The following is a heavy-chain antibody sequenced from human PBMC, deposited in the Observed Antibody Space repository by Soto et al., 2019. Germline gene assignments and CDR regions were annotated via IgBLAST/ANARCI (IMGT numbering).Heavy chain of an antibody. J-gene: IGHJ3*01. CDR3: ASPSAYGWTLDV. CDR2: IYPGDSET. V-gene: IGHV5-51*01. Sequence: XECLKISCKGSIYTFTSYLIAWVRQMPGKGLEWMGFIYPGDSETRYSPSLEGQVTISADKSTSTAYLQWSSLKASDTAMYYCASPSAYGWTLDVWGQGTMVTASS. CDR1: IYTFTSYL. D-gene: IGHD3-22*01.